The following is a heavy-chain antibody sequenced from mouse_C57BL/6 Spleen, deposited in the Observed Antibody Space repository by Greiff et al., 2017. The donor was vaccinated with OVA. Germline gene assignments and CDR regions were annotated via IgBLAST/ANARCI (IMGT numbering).Heavy chain of an antibody. CDR2: IYPGSGST. CDR3: ASLYYYGSSLDY. Sequence: QVQLQQPGAELVKPGASVKMSCKASGYTFTSYWITWVKQRPGQGLEWIGDIYPGSGSTNYNEKFKSKATLTVDTSSSTAYIQLSSLTSEDSAVYYCASLYYYGSSLDYWGKGTTLTVSS. J-gene: IGHJ2*01. D-gene: IGHD1-1*01. V-gene: IGHV1-55*01. CDR1: GYTFTSYW.